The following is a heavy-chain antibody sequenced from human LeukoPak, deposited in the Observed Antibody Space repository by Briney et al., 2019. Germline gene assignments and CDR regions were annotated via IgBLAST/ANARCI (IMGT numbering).Heavy chain of an antibody. D-gene: IGHD3-22*01. V-gene: IGHV3-23*01. Sequence: GGSLRLSCAASGFTFSSYAISWVRQAPGKGLEWVSAISGSGGSTYYADSVKGRFTISRGNSKNTLYLQMNSLRAEDTAVYYCAKDLYYYDSSGYLDYWGQGTLVTVSS. CDR1: GFTFSSYA. CDR3: AKDLYYYDSSGYLDY. J-gene: IGHJ4*02. CDR2: ISGSGGST.